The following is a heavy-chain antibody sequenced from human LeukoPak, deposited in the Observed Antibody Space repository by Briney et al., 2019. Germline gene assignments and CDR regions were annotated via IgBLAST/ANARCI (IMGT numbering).Heavy chain of an antibody. CDR1: GVIFSSYW. CDR3: ANATGSLGN. D-gene: IGHD1-1*01. V-gene: IGHV3-7*03. CDR2: IKQDGSEK. Sequence: PGGSLRLSCAASGVIFSSYWMSWVGQAPGKGLEWVANIKQDGSEKYYVNSVKGRFTISRDNAKNSLYLQMNSLRAEDTAMLYCANATGSLGNWGQGTLVTVSS. J-gene: IGHJ4*02.